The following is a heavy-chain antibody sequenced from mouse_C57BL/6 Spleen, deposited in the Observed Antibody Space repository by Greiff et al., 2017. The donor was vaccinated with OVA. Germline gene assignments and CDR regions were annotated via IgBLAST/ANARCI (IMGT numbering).Heavy chain of an antibody. CDR3: MRLERQEDYYGSSYPYYFDY. V-gene: IGHV10-1*01. Sequence: EVKVVESGGGLVQPKGSLKLSCAASGFSFNTSAMNWVRQAPGKGLEWVARIRSKSNNYATYYADSVKDRFTITSDDSESMLYLQMNNLKTENTAMYYWMRLERQEDYYGSSYPYYFDYWGQGTTLTVSS. D-gene: IGHD1-1*01. CDR1: GFSFNTSA. J-gene: IGHJ2*01. CDR2: IRSKSNNYAT.